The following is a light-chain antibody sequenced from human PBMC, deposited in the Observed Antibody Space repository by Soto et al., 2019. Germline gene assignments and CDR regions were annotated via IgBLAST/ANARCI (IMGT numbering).Light chain of an antibody. CDR1: QSVLYSSNNKNY. Sequence: DIVMAQSPDSLAVSLGERATINCKSSQSVLYSSNNKNYLAWYQQKPGQPPKLLIYWASTRESGVPDRFSGSGSGTDFTLTISSLQAEDVAVYYGQQYYGTPLTFGQGTKVDIK. V-gene: IGKV4-1*01. J-gene: IGKJ1*01. CDR3: QQYYGTPLT. CDR2: WAS.